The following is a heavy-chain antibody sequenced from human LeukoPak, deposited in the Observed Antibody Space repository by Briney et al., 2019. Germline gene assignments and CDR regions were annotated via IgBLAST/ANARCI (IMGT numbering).Heavy chain of an antibody. Sequence: PSETLSLTCSVSGGSISTNYWSWIRQPAGKGLEWIGRIYNTGNTNYSPSLESRDTMSADTSKNQFSLRLSSVTAADTAVYYCARGSFDSSGYYVFDYWGQGSLVTVSS. CDR2: IYNTGNT. D-gene: IGHD3-22*01. V-gene: IGHV4-4*07. J-gene: IGHJ4*02. CDR1: GGSISTNY. CDR3: ARGSFDSSGYYVFDY.